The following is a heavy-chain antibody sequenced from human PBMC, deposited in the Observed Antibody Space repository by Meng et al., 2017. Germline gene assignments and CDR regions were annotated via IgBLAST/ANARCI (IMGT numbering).Heavy chain of an antibody. CDR2: INPICGTA. CDR3: ARESWFDP. Sequence: QVPLAQSGGEVKKLGSLANAYCKASGGTFSSYAISWVRQAPGQLLWRMGIINPICGTANSAQKCQGRVTITAYESTSTAYMELSSLRSKDMSVYYCARESWFDPWGQGTLVTVSS. CDR1: GGTFSSYA. V-gene: IGHV1-69*18. J-gene: IGHJ5*02.